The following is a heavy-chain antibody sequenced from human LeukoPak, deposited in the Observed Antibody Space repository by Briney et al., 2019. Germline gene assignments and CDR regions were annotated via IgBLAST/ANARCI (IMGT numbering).Heavy chain of an antibody. CDR3: AKDGFPHSSSWYGWFDP. J-gene: IGHJ5*02. V-gene: IGHV3-30*18. CDR1: GFTFSGCA. CDR2: ISYDGSNK. Sequence: GGSLRLSCAASGFTFSGCAMHWVRQAPGKGLEWVAVISYDGSNKYYADSVKGRFTISRDNSKNTLYLQMNSLRAEDTAVYYCAKDGFPHSSSWYGWFDPWGQGTLVTVSS. D-gene: IGHD6-13*01.